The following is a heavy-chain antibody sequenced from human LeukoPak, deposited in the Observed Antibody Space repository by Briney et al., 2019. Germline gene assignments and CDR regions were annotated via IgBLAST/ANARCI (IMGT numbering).Heavy chain of an antibody. CDR3: AKDFYNSGGRWYDCFDI. Sequence: ASVKVSCKASGYTFSNFGTSWVRQAPGQGLEWMGWSSGYNDDTHYAQKFQGRVTMTTDTSTNTAYMDLRSLRSDDTAIYYCAKDFYNSGGRWYDCFDIWGQGTMVTVSS. V-gene: IGHV1-18*01. D-gene: IGHD2-15*01. J-gene: IGHJ3*02. CDR1: GYTFSNFG. CDR2: SSGYNDDT.